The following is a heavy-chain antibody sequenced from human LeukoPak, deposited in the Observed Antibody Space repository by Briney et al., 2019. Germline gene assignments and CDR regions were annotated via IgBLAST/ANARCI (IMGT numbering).Heavy chain of an antibody. CDR2: IYHSGGT. CDR1: GDPINSIDW. Sequence: PETLSLTCAVSGDPINSIDWWSWVRQSPARGLEWIGEIYHSGGTNYNPSLKSRVTISVDKSKNQLSLKLTSVTAADTAVYFCVANGYYALDFWGQGTLVTVAS. D-gene: IGHD5-18*01. V-gene: IGHV4-4*01. CDR3: VANGYYALDF. J-gene: IGHJ4*02.